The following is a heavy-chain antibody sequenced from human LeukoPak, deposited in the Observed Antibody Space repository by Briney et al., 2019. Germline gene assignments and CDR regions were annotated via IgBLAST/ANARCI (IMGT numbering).Heavy chain of an antibody. CDR1: GFTFSSYG. J-gene: IGHJ6*02. V-gene: IGHV3-21*01. CDR3: ARNTGYHFYYGMDV. Sequence: GGSLRLSCAASGFTFSSYGMNWVRQAPGKGLEWVSSIRGSDGYIYYTDSVKGRFTISRDTAKNSLYLQMNSLRAEDTGVYYCARNTGYHFYYGMDVWGQGTTVTVSS. D-gene: IGHD2-8*02. CDR2: IRGSDGYI.